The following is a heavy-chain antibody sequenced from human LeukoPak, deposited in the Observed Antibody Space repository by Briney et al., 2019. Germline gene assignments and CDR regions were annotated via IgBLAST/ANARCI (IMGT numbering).Heavy chain of an antibody. CDR3: ACSSGWVRLQVY. D-gene: IGHD6-19*01. J-gene: IGHJ4*02. CDR2: IYYTGNT. Sequence: KPSETLSLTCAVSGGSISSGGYSWSWIRQPPGKAMEFIAYIYYTGNTYFNPSLKSRVTISVDTSKNQFSLKLSSVTAADTAVYYCACSSGWVRLQVYWGQGTLVTVSS. CDR1: GGSISSGGYS. V-gene: IGHV4-30-4*07.